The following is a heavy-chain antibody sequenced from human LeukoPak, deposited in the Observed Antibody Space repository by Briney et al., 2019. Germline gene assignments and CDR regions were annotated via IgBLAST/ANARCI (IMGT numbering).Heavy chain of an antibody. CDR1: GFTFSSYA. CDR3: AKDKPHLTTVTTRGYLVD. CDR2: ISGSGGSA. Sequence: PGGSLRLSCAASGFTFSSYAMSWVRQAPGKGLEWVSAISGSGGSAYYADSVEGRFTISRDNSKNTLYLQMNSLRAEDTAVYYCAKDKPHLTTVTTRGYLVDWGQGTLVTVSS. D-gene: IGHD4-17*01. V-gene: IGHV3-23*01. J-gene: IGHJ4*02.